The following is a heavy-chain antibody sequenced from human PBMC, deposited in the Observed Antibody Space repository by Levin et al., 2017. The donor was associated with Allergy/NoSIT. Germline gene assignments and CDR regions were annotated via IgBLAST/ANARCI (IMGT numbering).Heavy chain of an antibody. CDR3: AREFSTSDGMDV. CDR2: INSDGSGP. Sequence: GESLKISCAASGFTFSSYLMHWVRQAPGKGLVWVSRINSDGSGPTYADSVKGRFTISRDNAKNTLYLQMNSLRAEDTAVYSCAREFSTSDGMDVWGQGTTVTVSS. CDR1: GFTFSSYL. D-gene: IGHD6-13*01. V-gene: IGHV3-74*01. J-gene: IGHJ6*02.